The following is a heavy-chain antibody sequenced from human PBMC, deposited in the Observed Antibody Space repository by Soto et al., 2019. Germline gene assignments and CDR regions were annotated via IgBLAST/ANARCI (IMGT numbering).Heavy chain of an antibody. J-gene: IGHJ3*02. Sequence: GGSLRLSCAASGFTFRDDYMTWIRQAPGKGLEWVSYISGSGTGIYYADSVKGRFTISRDNAKNSLYLQMSSLRAEDTAVYYFARAYSDAFDIWGQGTMVTVSS. CDR1: GFTFRDDY. CDR3: ARAYSDAFDI. CDR2: ISGSGTGI. V-gene: IGHV3-11*01. D-gene: IGHD2-15*01.